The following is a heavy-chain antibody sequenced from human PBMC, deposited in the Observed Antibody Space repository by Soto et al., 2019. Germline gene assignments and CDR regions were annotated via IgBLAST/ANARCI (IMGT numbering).Heavy chain of an antibody. D-gene: IGHD3-10*01. CDR1: GFTFSSYA. Sequence: EVQLLESGGGLVQPGGSLRLSCAASGFTFSSYAMSWVRQAPGKGLEWVSAISGSGGSTYYADSVKGRFTISRDNSKNTLYLQMNSLRAEDTAVYYCARGWGYYGSGSYRVFDYWGQGTLVTVSS. V-gene: IGHV3-23*01. J-gene: IGHJ4*02. CDR3: ARGWGYYGSGSYRVFDY. CDR2: ISGSGGST.